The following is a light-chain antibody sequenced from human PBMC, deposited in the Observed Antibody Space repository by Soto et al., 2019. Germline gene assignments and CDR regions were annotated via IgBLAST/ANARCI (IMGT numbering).Light chain of an antibody. CDR2: EVS. Sequence: QSALTQPASVSGSPGQSITISCTGTSSDVGGYNYVSWYQQHPSKAPKLMIYEVSNRPSGVSNRFSGSKSGNTASLTISGLQAEDEADYYCSSYTSSSLVFGGGTKLTVL. V-gene: IGLV2-14*01. CDR3: SSYTSSSLV. CDR1: SSDVGGYNY. J-gene: IGLJ2*01.